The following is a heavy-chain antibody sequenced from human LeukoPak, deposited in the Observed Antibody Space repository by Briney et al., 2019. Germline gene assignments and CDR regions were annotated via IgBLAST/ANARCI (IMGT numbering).Heavy chain of an antibody. J-gene: IGHJ3*02. CDR3: ARHNYDDYVFDI. Sequence: SETLSLTCTVSGGSLSSYYFSWIRQSPGKGLEWIAYINYSGSASYNPSLKSQVTMSVDTSKQFSLSLSSVTAADTAVYHCARHNYDDYVFDIWGQGIKVTVSS. CDR1: GGSLSSYY. D-gene: IGHD4-17*01. CDR2: INYSGSA. V-gene: IGHV4-59*08.